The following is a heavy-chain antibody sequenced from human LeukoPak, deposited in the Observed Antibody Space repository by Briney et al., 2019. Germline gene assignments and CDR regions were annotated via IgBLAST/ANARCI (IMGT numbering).Heavy chain of an antibody. Sequence: GGSLRLSCAASGFTFSSYGMHWVRQAPGKGLEWVAVIWYDGSNKYYADSVKGRFTISRDNSKNTLYLQMNSLRAEDTAVYYCARDFYPGYSSGWYNGGFDYWGQGTLVTVSS. CDR2: IWYDGSNK. CDR1: GFTFSSYG. V-gene: IGHV3-33*01. D-gene: IGHD6-19*01. CDR3: ARDFYPGYSSGWYNGGFDY. J-gene: IGHJ4*02.